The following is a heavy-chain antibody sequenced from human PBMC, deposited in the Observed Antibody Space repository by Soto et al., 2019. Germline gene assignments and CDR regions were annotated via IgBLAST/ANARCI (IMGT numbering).Heavy chain of an antibody. CDR2: ISYDGSNK. J-gene: IGHJ4*02. CDR1: GFTFSSYG. Sequence: QVQLVESGGGVVQPGRSLRLSCAASGFTFSSYGMHWVRQAPGKGLEWVTVISYDGSNKYYADSVKGRFTISRDNSKNTLYLQMNSLRAEDTAVYYCAKDSLLGSGYPWGYFDYWGQGTLVTVSS. V-gene: IGHV3-30*18. CDR3: AKDSLLGSGYPWGYFDY. D-gene: IGHD5-12*01.